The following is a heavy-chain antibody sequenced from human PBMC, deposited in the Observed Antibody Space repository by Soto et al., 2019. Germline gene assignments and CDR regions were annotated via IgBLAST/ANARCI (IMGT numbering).Heavy chain of an antibody. CDR3: AREGVTRNYYYYGMDV. J-gene: IGHJ6*02. V-gene: IGHV4-61*08. Sequence: SETLSLTCTVSGGSISSCDYYWSWIRQPPGKELKWIGCLYFGRSTNYNPSLKSRVTISVDTSKNQFSLKLSSVTAADTAVYYCAREGVTRNYYYYGMDVWGQGTTVTVSS. CDR1: GGSISSCDYY. CDR2: LYFGRST. D-gene: IGHD2-21*02.